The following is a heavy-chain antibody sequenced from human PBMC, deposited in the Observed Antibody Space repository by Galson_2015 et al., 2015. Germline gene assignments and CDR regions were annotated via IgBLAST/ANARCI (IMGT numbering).Heavy chain of an antibody. CDR3: ARARMITMVRGVNTLFDY. D-gene: IGHD3-10*01. Sequence: SVKVSCKASGYTFTSYTMHWVRQAPGQRLEWMGWINAGNGNTKYSQKFQGRVTITRDTSASTAYMELSSLGSEDTAVYYCARARMITMVRGVNTLFDYWGQGTLVTVSS. J-gene: IGHJ4*02. V-gene: IGHV1-3*01. CDR1: GYTFTSYT. CDR2: INAGNGNT.